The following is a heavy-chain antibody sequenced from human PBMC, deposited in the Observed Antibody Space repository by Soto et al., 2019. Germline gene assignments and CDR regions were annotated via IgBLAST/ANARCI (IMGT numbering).Heavy chain of an antibody. CDR1: GFPFSLYS. CDR3: VRARSTDSRPDY. J-gene: IGHJ4*02. D-gene: IGHD3-22*01. V-gene: IGHV3-21*01. CDR2: ITSSSSYI. Sequence: PGGSLRLSCAASGFPFSLYSMIWVRQAPGKGLEWVASITSSSSYIYYEDSLKGRFTISRDNAKNSLFLQLDSLRAEDTAVYFCVRARSTDSRPDYWGQETLVTVSS.